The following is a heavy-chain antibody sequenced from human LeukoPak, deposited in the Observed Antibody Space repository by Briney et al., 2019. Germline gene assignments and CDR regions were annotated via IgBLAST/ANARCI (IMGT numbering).Heavy chain of an antibody. D-gene: IGHD3-3*01. CDR2: ISWNSDII. J-gene: IGHJ6*02. CDR1: GFTFDDYA. Sequence: GGSLRLSCAGSGFTFDDYAMHWVRQAPGKGLEWVSYISWNSDIIGYADSVKGRFTISRDNAKRSLFLQMNSLRAEDTALYYCAKDMEWSRDYGPNYYYYAMDLWGQGTTVTVSS. CDR3: AKDMEWSRDYGPNYYYYAMDL. V-gene: IGHV3-9*01.